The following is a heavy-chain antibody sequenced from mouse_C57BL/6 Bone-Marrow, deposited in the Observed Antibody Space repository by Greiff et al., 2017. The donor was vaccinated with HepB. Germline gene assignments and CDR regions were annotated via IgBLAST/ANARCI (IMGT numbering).Heavy chain of an antibody. CDR2: IYPGDGDT. V-gene: IGHV1-82*01. D-gene: IGHD1-1*01. Sequence: VQLQQSGPELVKPGASVKISCKASGYAFSSSWMNWVKQRPGKGLEWIGRIYPGDGDTNYNGKFKGKATLTADKSSSTAYMQLSSLTSEDSAVYFCARRLYYYSSSYGAMDYWGQGTSVTVSS. CDR1: GYAFSSSW. J-gene: IGHJ4*01. CDR3: ARRLYYYSSSYGAMDY.